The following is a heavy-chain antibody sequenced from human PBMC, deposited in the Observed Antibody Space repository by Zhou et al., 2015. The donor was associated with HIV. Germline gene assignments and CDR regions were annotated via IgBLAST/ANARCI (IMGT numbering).Heavy chain of an antibody. CDR3: ARAHCSGATCYNPDY. V-gene: IGHV3-30-3*01. CDR1: GFTFRSYA. D-gene: IGHD2-2*02. CDR2: ISSDGNKK. Sequence: QVHLVESGGGVVQPGRSLTLSCAASGFTFRSYAIHWVRQPPGKGLEWVAVISSDGNKKYYADSVMGRFTISRDNSKDTLYLQLNSLRPEDTALYHCARAHCSGATCYNPDYWGQGTLVTVSS. J-gene: IGHJ4*02.